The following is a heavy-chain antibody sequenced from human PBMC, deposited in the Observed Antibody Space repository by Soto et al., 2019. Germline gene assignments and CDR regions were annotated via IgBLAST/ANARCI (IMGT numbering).Heavy chain of an antibody. J-gene: IGHJ4*02. CDR2: ITEDGSNE. D-gene: IGHD1-1*01. V-gene: IGHV3-7*04. CDR3: ARVATTGRGTDY. CDR1: GFTFSSHW. Sequence: SLRLSCAASGFTFSSHWMYWVRQAPGKGLEWVATITEDGSNEYYVDSVRGRFTISRDNSKNSLFLQMNSLRAEDTAVYSCARVATTGRGTDYWGQGTLVTVSS.